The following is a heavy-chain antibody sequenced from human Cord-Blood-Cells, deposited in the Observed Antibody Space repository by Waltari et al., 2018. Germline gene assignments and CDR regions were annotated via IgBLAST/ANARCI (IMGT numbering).Heavy chain of an antibody. CDR3: ARGLTSGYYDSSGYYY. Sequence: QVQLQQWGAGLLKPSETLSLPCAVYGGSFSGYYWSWIRQPPGKGVEWIGEIKHSGSTNSHPSLKSRVTISVDTSKNQFSLKLSSVTAADTAVYYCARGLTSGYYDSSGYYYWGQGTLVTVSS. V-gene: IGHV4-34*01. CDR2: IKHSGST. J-gene: IGHJ4*02. D-gene: IGHD3-22*01. CDR1: GGSFSGYY.